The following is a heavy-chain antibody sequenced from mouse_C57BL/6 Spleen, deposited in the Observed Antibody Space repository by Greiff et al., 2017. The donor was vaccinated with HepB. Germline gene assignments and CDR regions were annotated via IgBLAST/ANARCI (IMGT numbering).Heavy chain of an antibody. CDR2: IYPRSGTT. V-gene: IGHV1-81*01. CDR3: ARYNGSSYSGYFDV. J-gene: IGHJ1*03. Sequence: QVQLQQSGAELARPGASVKLSCKASGYTFTSYGISWVKQRTGQGLEWIGEIYPRSGTTYYNEKFKGKATLTADKSSSTAYMELRILTSEDSAVYFCARYNGSSYSGYFDVWGTGTTVTVSS. CDR1: GYTFTSYG. D-gene: IGHD1-1*01.